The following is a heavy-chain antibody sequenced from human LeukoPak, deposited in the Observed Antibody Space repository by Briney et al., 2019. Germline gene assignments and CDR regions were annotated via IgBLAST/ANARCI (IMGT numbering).Heavy chain of an antibody. V-gene: IGHV3-48*03. CDR1: GFTFSSYE. CDR2: ISISGSII. J-gene: IGHJ4*02. D-gene: IGHD1-14*01. Sequence: GGSLRLSCTASGFTFSSYEMNWVRKAPGRGLGWVSYISISGSIIYYADSVKGRFTISRDNAKNSLYLQMNSLRAEDTAVYYCASPTDLSDYWGQGTLVTVSS. CDR3: ASPTDLSDY.